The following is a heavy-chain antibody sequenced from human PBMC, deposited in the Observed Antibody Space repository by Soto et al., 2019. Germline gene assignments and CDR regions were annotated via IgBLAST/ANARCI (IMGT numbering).Heavy chain of an antibody. V-gene: IGHV3-21*06. D-gene: IGHD3-10*01. J-gene: IGHJ6*02. CDR3: ARSSGGSGKLWNYYGMDV. Sequence: EVQLVESGGGLVKPGGSLRLSCAASGFTFSSYSMNWVRQAPGKGLEWVSSISSGSSYIYYADSVKGRFTISRDNAKNSLYLQMNCLRAEDTAVYYCARSSGGSGKLWNYYGMDVWGLGTTVTVSS. CDR1: GFTFSSYS. CDR2: ISSGSSYI.